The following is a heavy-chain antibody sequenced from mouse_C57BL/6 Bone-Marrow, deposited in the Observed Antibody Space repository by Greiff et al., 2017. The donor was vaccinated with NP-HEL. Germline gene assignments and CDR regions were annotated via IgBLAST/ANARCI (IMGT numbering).Heavy chain of an antibody. J-gene: IGHJ1*03. V-gene: IGHV1-53*01. D-gene: IGHD1-1*01. Sequence: VQLQQPGTELVKPGASVKLSCKASGYTFTSYWMHWVKQRTGQGLEWIGNINPSNGGTNYNEKFKSKATLTVDKSSSTAYMQLSSLTSEDSAVYYCARLEYGSSPFWYFDVWGTGTTVTVSS. CDR3: ARLEYGSSPFWYFDV. CDR1: GYTFTSYW. CDR2: INPSNGGT.